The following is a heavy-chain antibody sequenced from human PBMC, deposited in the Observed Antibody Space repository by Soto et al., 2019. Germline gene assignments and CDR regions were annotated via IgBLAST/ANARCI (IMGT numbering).Heavy chain of an antibody. Sequence: QVHLVQSGAEARMPGASVKLSCKASGYFFTKYAIHWVRQAPGQSLEWMGWVNPAHDNTKYAQKLQGRVSIMRNTTASTAYMKLTSMRSEDTAVYYCARGGYSGYCYAYLDYWGQGTLVTVSS. CDR1: GYFFTKYA. CDR2: VNPAHDNT. J-gene: IGHJ4*02. D-gene: IGHD5-18*01. V-gene: IGHV1-3*01. CDR3: ARGGYSGYCYAYLDY.